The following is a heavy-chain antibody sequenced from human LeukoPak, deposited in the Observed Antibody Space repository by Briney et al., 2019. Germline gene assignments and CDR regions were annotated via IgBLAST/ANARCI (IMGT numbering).Heavy chain of an antibody. CDR2: INWSGGST. D-gene: IGHD4-23*01. V-gene: IGHV3-20*01. Sequence: GGSLRLSCAASGFTFDDYGMSWVRQIPGKGLEWVSTINWSGGSTDHADSVKGRFTISRDNAKSSLYLETKSLRAEGAALYLCARVDGSNSGSGPYYFDQWGQGTLVTVSS. J-gene: IGHJ4*02. CDR1: GFTFDDYG. CDR3: ARVDGSNSGSGPYYFDQ.